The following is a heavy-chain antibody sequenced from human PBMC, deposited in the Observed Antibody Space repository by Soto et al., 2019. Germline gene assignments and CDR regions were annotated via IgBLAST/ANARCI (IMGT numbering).Heavy chain of an antibody. CDR3: ANWWLHQPGYYYYGMHV. D-gene: IGHD2-8*02. CDR2: ISAYNGNT. J-gene: IGHJ6*02. CDR1: GYTFTSYG. V-gene: IGHV1-18*04. Sequence: ASVKVSCKASGYTFTSYGISWVRQAPGQGLEWMGWISAYNGNTNYAQKLQGRVTMTTDTSTSTAYMELRSLRSDDTAVYYCANWWLHQPGYYYYGMHVWGQGTKVTVYS.